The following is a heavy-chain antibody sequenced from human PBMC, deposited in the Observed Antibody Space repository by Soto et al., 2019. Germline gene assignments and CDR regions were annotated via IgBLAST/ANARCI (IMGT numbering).Heavy chain of an antibody. D-gene: IGHD3-10*01. J-gene: IGHJ4*02. CDR3: ARDQKGGKVRWFGELPGNY. Sequence: QVQLVESGGGVVQPGRSLRLSCAASGFTFSSYAMHWVRQAPGKGLEWVAVISYDGSNKYYADSVKGRFTISRDNSKNTLYLEMNSLRAEDTAVYYCARDQKGGKVRWFGELPGNYWGQGTLVTVSS. CDR1: GFTFSSYA. V-gene: IGHV3-30-3*01. CDR2: ISYDGSNK.